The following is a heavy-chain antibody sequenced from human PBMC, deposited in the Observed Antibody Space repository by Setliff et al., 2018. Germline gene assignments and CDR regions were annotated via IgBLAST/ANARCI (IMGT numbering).Heavy chain of an antibody. D-gene: IGHD2-8*02. CDR1: GYTLTNYY. J-gene: IGHJ3*02. V-gene: IGHV1-46*01. CDR3: ASTGTHSTNAFDI. Sequence: ASVKVSCKASGYTLTNYYMHWVRQAPGQGLEWMGIINPSGGLTRYAQEFQGRVTITRDTSANTVYMELSSLRSEDMAVYYCASTGTHSTNAFDIWGQGTMVTVSS. CDR2: INPSGGLT.